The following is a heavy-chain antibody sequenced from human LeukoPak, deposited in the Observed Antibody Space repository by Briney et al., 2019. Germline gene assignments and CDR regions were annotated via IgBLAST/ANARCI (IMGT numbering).Heavy chain of an antibody. CDR3: ATLLRAGPTTGLNF. CDR2: IDPEDGET. Sequence: ASVKISCKVSGYTFTYPYMHWLLQAPGKGLEWMGLIDPEDGETEYAERFQGRVTVSADTSTDTAYLELRNLTSEDTAVFFCATLLRAGPTTGLNFWGQGTLATVSA. CDR1: GYTFTYPY. J-gene: IGHJ4*02. D-gene: IGHD1-14*01. V-gene: IGHV1-69-2*01.